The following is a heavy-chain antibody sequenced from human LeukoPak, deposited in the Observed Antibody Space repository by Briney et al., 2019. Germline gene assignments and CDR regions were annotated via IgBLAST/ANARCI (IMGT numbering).Heavy chain of an antibody. J-gene: IGHJ5*02. CDR3: ARATYYYDSSGYSWFDP. CDR2: IYHSGST. D-gene: IGHD3-22*01. V-gene: IGHV4-38-2*02. CDR1: GYSISSGYY. Sequence: PSETLSLTCTVSGYSISSGYYWGWIRQPPGKGLEWIGSIYHSGSTYYNPSLKSRVTISVDTSKNQFSLKLSSVTAADTAVYYCARATYYYDSSGYSWFDPWGQGTLVTVSS.